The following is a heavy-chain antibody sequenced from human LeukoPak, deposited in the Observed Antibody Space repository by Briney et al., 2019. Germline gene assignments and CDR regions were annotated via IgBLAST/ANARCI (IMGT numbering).Heavy chain of an antibody. CDR2: LYHSGIT. CDR1: GYSIRSGYF. D-gene: IGHD3-22*01. CDR3: ARHALFDSTGYYYVLDY. Sequence: SEPLSLTCAVSGYSIRSGYFWGWIRQPPGMGLEWIGRLYHSGITYYNRSLKSRVTISMDTSKNQFSLKLTSVTAADAAVYYCARHALFDSTGYYYVLDYWGQGTLATVSS. J-gene: IGHJ4*02. V-gene: IGHV4-38-2*01.